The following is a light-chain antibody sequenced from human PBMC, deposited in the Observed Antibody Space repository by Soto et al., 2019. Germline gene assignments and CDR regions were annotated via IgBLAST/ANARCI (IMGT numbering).Light chain of an antibody. J-gene: IGKJ1*01. Sequence: EIVMTQSQATLSVSPGGRATRSCRASQSISDTLAWYQQKPGQAPRLLIYSASRGATGFPARFSGSGSGTDFTLTISSLQSEYFAVYYCQQYNNWPWTVGQGTKVEIK. V-gene: IGKV3-15*01. CDR1: QSISDT. CDR2: SAS. CDR3: QQYNNWPWT.